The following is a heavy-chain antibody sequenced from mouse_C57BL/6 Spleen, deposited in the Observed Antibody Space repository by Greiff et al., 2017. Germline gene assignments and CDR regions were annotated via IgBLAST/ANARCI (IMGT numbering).Heavy chain of an antibody. J-gene: IGHJ4*01. D-gene: IGHD2-1*01. V-gene: IGHV1-59*01. CDR3: ARNYGNYEGYAMDY. Sequence: QVQLQQSGAELVRPGTSVKLSCKASGYTFTSYWMHWVKQRPGQGLEWIGVIDPSDSYTNYNQKFKGKATLTVDTSSSTAYMQLSSLTSEDSAVYYCARNYGNYEGYAMDYWGQGTSVTVSS. CDR2: IDPSDSYT. CDR1: GYTFTSYW.